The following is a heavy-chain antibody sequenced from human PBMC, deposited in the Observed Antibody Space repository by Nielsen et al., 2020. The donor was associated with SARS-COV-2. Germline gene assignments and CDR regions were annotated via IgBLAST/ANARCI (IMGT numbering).Heavy chain of an antibody. Sequence: SETLSLTCAVFGGSVNTHAWWSWVRQAPGKGLEWIGEVYHSGATNYNPSLRSRVTLSMDKSRNQFSLKMTAVTAADTAVYFCARGNLVVVPSPILGLGPIYIYFYLDVWGKGASVTVS. J-gene: IGHJ6*03. CDR2: VYHSGAT. D-gene: IGHD2-21*01. CDR1: GGSVNTHAW. CDR3: ARGNLVVVPSPILGLGPIYIYFYLDV. V-gene: IGHV4-4*02.